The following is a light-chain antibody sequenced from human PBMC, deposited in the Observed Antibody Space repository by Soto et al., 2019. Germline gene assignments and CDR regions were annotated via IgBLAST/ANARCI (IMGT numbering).Light chain of an antibody. J-gene: IGLJ1*01. V-gene: IGLV1-44*01. CDR1: SSKFGSHT. CDR2: SDT. Sequence: QSSLTQPPSASGTPGQRAIISFSGGSSKFGSHTVNWYQQLPGTAPKLLIYSDTQRPSGVPDRFSGSKSGTSASLAISGLQSEDEADYYCAAWDDRLNGLYVFGTGTRSPS. CDR3: AAWDDRLNGLYV.